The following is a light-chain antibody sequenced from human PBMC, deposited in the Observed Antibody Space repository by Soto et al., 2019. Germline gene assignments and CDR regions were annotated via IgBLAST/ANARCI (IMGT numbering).Light chain of an antibody. CDR2: EDN. CDR1: SGSIASNY. V-gene: IGLV6-57*01. J-gene: IGLJ3*02. CDR3: QSYDSTQWV. Sequence: NFMLTQPHSVSESPGKTVTISCTRSSGSIASNYVQWYQQRPGSSPTTVIYEDNQRPSGVPDRFSGSIDSSSNSASLTISGLKTEDEADYYCQSYDSTQWVFGGGTKL.